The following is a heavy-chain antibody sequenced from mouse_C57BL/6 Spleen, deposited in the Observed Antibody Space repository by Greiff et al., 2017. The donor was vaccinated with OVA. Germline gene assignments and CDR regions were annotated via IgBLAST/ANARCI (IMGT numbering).Heavy chain of an antibody. D-gene: IGHD2-3*01. J-gene: IGHJ2*01. CDR3: ARGGLYDGYYGY. CDR2: ISSGSSTI. V-gene: IGHV5-17*01. Sequence: EVNVVESGGGLVKPGGSLKLSCAASGFTFSDYGMHWVRQAPEKGLEWVAYISSGSSTIYYADTVKGRFTISRDNAKNTLFLQMTSLRSEDTAMYYCARGGLYDGYYGYWGQGTTLTVSS. CDR1: GFTFSDYG.